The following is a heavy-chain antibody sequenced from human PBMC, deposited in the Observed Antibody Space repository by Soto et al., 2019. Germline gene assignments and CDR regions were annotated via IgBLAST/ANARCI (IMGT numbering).Heavy chain of an antibody. CDR1: GGSISSGGYY. V-gene: IGHV4-31*03. Sequence: SETLSLTCTVSGGSISSGGYYWSWIRQHPGKGLEWIGYIYYSGSTYYNPSLKSRVTISVDTSKNQFSLKLSSVTAAATAVYYCARGPQNRVQLWYTGGYYFDYWGQGTLVTVSS. CDR2: IYYSGST. J-gene: IGHJ4*02. CDR3: ARGPQNRVQLWYTGGYYFDY. D-gene: IGHD5-18*01.